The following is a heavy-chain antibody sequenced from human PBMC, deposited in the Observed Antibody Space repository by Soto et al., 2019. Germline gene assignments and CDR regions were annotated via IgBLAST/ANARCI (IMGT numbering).Heavy chain of an antibody. CDR1: GFTLTNAW. J-gene: IGHJ4*02. D-gene: IGHD1-1*01. CDR2: IKTKTDGGTA. Sequence: GSLRLSCAVSGFTLTNAWMSWVRQAPGKGLEGVGRIKTKTDGGTADYAAPVKGRFIISRDDSKNTVYLQLNSLKTEDTAMYYCTTIDLNDGRVEYWGQGTLVTVSS. V-gene: IGHV3-15*01. CDR3: TTIDLNDGRVEY.